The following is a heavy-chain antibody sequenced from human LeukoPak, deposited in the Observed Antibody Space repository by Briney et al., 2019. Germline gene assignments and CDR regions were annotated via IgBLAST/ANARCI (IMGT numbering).Heavy chain of an antibody. V-gene: IGHV3-64D*09. J-gene: IGHJ4*02. CDR3: VKAALQYYYDTSGSFDY. Sequence: GGSLRLSCSAYGFTFGNYAMHWVRQAPGKGLEYVSTISNNVGSTYYADSVKGRFTISRDNSKNTLYLQMRSLRIEDTAMYYCVKAALQYYYDTSGSFDYWGQGTLVTVSS. D-gene: IGHD3-22*01. CDR2: ISNNVGST. CDR1: GFTFGNYA.